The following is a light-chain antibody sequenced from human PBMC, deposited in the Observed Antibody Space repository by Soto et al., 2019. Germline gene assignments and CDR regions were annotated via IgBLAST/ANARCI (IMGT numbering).Light chain of an antibody. CDR3: QQTDTFPRT. CDR1: QGISTY. V-gene: IGKV1-39*01. CDR2: AAS. Sequence: DSPLTHSTSSLSVSVGARVTITSRASQGISTYVNWYQQKTGKAHKLLIYAASSLQTGVPSRFSDSRSGTDCALTISSLQREDFATYYCQQTDTFPRTFGQGTKVDIK. J-gene: IGKJ1*01.